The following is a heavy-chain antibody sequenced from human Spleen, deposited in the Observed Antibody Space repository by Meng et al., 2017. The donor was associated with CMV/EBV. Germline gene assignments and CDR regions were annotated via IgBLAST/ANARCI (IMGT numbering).Heavy chain of an antibody. CDR3: ARDGLDRTYFDY. Sequence: ASVKVSCKASGYPFGSYDINWVRQAPGQGLEWMGWINPNSGGTNYAQKFQGRVTMTRDTSISTAYMELSRLRSDDTAVYYCARDGLDRTYFDYWGQGTLVTVSS. CDR1: GYPFGSYD. D-gene: IGHD3-9*01. CDR2: INPNSGGT. V-gene: IGHV1-2*02. J-gene: IGHJ4*02.